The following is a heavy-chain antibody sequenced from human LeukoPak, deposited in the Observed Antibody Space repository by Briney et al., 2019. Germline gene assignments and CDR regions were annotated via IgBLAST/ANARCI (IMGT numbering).Heavy chain of an antibody. CDR2: IYYSGST. J-gene: IGHJ4*02. D-gene: IGHD3-16*02. CDR3: ARQYYDYVWGSYRLWYFDY. V-gene: IGHV4-39*01. CDR1: GGSISSSSYY. Sequence: SETLSLTCTVSGGSISSSSYYWGWIRQPPGKGLEWIGSIYYSGSTYYSPSLKSRVTISVDTSKNQFSLKLSSVTAADTAVYYCARQYYDYVWGSYRLWYFDYWGQGTLVTVSS.